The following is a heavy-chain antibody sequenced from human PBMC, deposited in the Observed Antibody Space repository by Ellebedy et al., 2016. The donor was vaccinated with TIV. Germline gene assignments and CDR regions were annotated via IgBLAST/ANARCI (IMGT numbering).Heavy chain of an antibody. CDR3: ARGDGYNRRYFQL. CDR1: GFTFSSYA. V-gene: IGHV3-13*01. D-gene: IGHD5-24*01. J-gene: IGHJ1*01. Sequence: PGGSLRLSCAASGFTFSSYAMHRVRYTTGKGLERASTIGIAGDTYYACSVKGRFTVSRDNAKNSLYLQMNSLRAEDTALYYCARGDGYNRRYFQLWGQGTLVTVSS. CDR2: IGIAGDT.